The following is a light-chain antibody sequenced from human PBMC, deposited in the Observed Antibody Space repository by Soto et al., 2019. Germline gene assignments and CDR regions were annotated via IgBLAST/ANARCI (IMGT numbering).Light chain of an antibody. Sequence: SYVLTQRPSVSVAPEKTARITCGGENIGDIAVHWFQQRPGQAPLLVIYYDFERPSGIPDRFSGSNSGNTATLTISRVEAGDEADYFCQVWDTTLAQPIFGGGTKLTVL. CDR2: YDF. J-gene: IGLJ2*01. CDR3: QVWDTTLAQPI. V-gene: IGLV3-21*04. CDR1: NIGDIA.